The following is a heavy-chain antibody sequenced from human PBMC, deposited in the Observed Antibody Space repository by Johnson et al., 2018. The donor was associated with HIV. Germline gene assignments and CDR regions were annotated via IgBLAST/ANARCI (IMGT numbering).Heavy chain of an antibody. J-gene: IGHJ3*02. V-gene: IGHV3-43D*03. CDR1: GFTFSSYV. CDR2: ISWDGGST. CDR3: ARVGADAFDI. Sequence: VQLVESGGGVVQPGRSLRLSCAASGFTFSSYVMHWVRQVPGKGLEWVSLISWDGGSTYYADSVKGRFTISRDNSKNSLYLQMSSLRAEDTAVYYCARVGADAFDIWGQGTMVTVSS. D-gene: IGHD1-26*01.